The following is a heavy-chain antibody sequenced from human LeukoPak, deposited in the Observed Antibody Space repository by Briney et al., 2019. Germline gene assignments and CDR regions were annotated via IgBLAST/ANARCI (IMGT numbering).Heavy chain of an antibody. CDR3: ARVSSSGYYSPFDY. J-gene: IGHJ4*02. V-gene: IGHV3-33*01. D-gene: IGHD3-22*01. Sequence: PGGSLRLSCAASGFTFSSYGMHWVRQAPGKGLEWVAVIWYDGSNKYYADSVKGRFTISRDNSKNTLYLQMNSLRAEDTAVYYCARVSSSGYYSPFDYWGQGTLVTVSS. CDR1: GFTFSSYG. CDR2: IWYDGSNK.